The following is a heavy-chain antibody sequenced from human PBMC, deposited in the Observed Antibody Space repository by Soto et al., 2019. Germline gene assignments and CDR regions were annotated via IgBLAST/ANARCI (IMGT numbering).Heavy chain of an antibody. Sequence: GESRKISCKGSGYSFTSYWFGWVRQLPGKGLEWMGMIYPGDSATRYSPSFQCQVTISADKSISTAYLQWSSLKASHTAMYYCARLADSSGYYYSGAFDIWGQGTMVTVSS. V-gene: IGHV5-51*01. J-gene: IGHJ3*02. CDR2: IYPGDSAT. CDR3: ARLADSSGYYYSGAFDI. D-gene: IGHD3-22*01. CDR1: GYSFTSYW.